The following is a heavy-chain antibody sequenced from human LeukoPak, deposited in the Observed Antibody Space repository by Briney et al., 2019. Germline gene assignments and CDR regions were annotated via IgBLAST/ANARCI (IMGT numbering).Heavy chain of an antibody. Sequence: SETLSLTCAVYGGSFSGYYWSWIRQPPGKGLEWIGEINHSGSTNYNPSLKSRVTISVDTSKNQFSLKLSSVTAADTAVYYCARGLSGIPFDYWGQGTLVTVSS. V-gene: IGHV4-34*01. CDR3: ARGLSGIPFDY. J-gene: IGHJ4*02. CDR1: GGSFSGYY. CDR2: INHSGST. D-gene: IGHD5-18*01.